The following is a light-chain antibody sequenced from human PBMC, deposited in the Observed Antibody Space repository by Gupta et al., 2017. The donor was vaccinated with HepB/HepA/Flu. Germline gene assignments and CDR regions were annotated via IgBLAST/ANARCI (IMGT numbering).Light chain of an antibody. CDR1: SSDVGGYNY. CDR2: DVS. J-gene: IGLJ1*01. CDR3: SSYTSSSTLLYV. Sequence: QSALTQPASVSGSPGQPITISCTGTSSDVGGYNYVSWYQQHPGKAPKLMIYDVSNRPSGGSNRCSGSKSGNTASLTISGLQAEDEADYYCSSYTSSSTLLYVFGTGTKVTVL. V-gene: IGLV2-14*03.